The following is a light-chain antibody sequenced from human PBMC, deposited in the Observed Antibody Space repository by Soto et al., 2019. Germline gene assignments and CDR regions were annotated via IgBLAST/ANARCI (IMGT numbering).Light chain of an antibody. CDR2: LRS. Sequence: DLVMTQSPLSLPVTPGEPASISCRSSQSLLHSNGYNYLDWYLQKPRQSTQLLIYLRSNRASGVTDRFSGSGSGKDFTLKISRVEAEDVGVYYCMQALQTLLTFGGGTKVEIK. V-gene: IGKV2-28*01. J-gene: IGKJ4*01. CDR3: MQALQTLLT. CDR1: QSLLHSNGYNY.